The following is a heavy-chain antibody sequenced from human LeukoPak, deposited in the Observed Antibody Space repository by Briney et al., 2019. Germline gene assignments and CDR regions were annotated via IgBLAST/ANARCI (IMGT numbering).Heavy chain of an antibody. CDR3: ARLGLEYYFDY. CDR2: IYHSGST. Sequence: SETLSLTCTVSGYSISSGYYWGWIRQPPGKGLEWIGSIYHSGSTYYNPSLKSRVTISVDMSKNNLSLKLSSVTAADTAVYYCARLGLEYYFDYWGQGTLVTVSS. D-gene: IGHD3/OR15-3a*01. CDR1: GYSISSGYY. J-gene: IGHJ4*02. V-gene: IGHV4-38-2*02.